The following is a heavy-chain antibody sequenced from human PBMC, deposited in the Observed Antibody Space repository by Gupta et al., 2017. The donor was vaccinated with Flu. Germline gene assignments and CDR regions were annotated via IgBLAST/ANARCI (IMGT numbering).Heavy chain of an antibody. Sequence: GIHWVRQAPGKGLEWVAGIWYDGSLQYYADSIKGRFTISRDNSQNTVFLQMSSLRAEDTAVFYCTRARDDFVPRGGAALDYWGPGTLVTVSS. CDR3: TRARDDFVPRGGAALDY. CDR2: IWYDGSLQ. D-gene: IGHD3-3*01. V-gene: IGHV3-33*01. CDR1: G. J-gene: IGHJ4*02.